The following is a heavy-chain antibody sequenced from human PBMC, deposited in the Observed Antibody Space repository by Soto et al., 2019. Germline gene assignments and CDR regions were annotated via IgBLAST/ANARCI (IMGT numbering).Heavy chain of an antibody. CDR3: AKDARGGRDGYFDY. V-gene: IGHV3-43*01. J-gene: IGHJ4*02. D-gene: IGHD2-15*01. Sequence: DVQLVESGGVVVQPGGSLRLSCAASGFTFDDYTMHWVRQAPGKGLEWVSLISWDGGSTYYADSVKGRFTISRDNSKNSLYLQMNSLRTEDTALYYCAKDARGGRDGYFDYWGQGTLVTVSS. CDR1: GFTFDDYT. CDR2: ISWDGGST.